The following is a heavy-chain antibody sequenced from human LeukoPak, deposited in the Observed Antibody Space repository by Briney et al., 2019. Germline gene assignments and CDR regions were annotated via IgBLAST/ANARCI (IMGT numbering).Heavy chain of an antibody. D-gene: IGHD2-15*01. Sequence: ASVKVSCKASGYTFTSYGISWVRQAPGQGLEWMGWISAYNGNTNYAQKLQGRVTMTTDTSTSTAYMELRSLRSDDTAVYYCARDPGYCSGGSCYSSGWFDPWGQGTLVTVSS. V-gene: IGHV1-18*01. CDR3: ARDPGYCSGGSCYSSGWFDP. CDR2: ISAYNGNT. CDR1: GYTFTSYG. J-gene: IGHJ5*02.